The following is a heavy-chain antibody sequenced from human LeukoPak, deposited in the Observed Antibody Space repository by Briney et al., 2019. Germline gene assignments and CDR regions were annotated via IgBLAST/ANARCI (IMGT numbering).Heavy chain of an antibody. Sequence: SGGSLRLSCAVSGFTFSSYAMTWVRQAPGEGLEWVSSTDGRGDTTFCAGSVKGRFTISRDNSKNTLYLQMHSLSGEDTAIYCCAKELSSASYPYYFDFWGQGTLVTVSS. CDR2: TDGRGDTT. CDR3: AKELSSASYPYYFDF. D-gene: IGHD6-19*01. CDR1: GFTFSSYA. J-gene: IGHJ4*02. V-gene: IGHV3-23*01.